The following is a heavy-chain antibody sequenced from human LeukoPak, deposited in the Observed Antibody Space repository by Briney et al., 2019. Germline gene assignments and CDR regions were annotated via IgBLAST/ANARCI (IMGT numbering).Heavy chain of an antibody. CDR3: VRSIGYYRRDMFDY. CDR1: GFTFSSYG. Sequence: GRSLRLSCAASGFTFSSYGMHWVRQAPGKGLEWVAVISYDGSNKYYADSVKGRFTISRDNSKNTLYLKMNSLRAEYTAVYYCVRSIGYYRRDMFDYWGQGTLVTVSS. J-gene: IGHJ4*02. CDR2: ISYDGSNK. D-gene: IGHD3-3*01. V-gene: IGHV3-30*03.